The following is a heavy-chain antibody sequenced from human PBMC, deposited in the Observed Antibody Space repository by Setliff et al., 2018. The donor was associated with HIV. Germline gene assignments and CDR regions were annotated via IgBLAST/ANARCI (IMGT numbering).Heavy chain of an antibody. CDR3: ARFERFPYYNFWSGFDP. CDR2: INHSGST. J-gene: IGHJ5*02. V-gene: IGHV4-34*01. D-gene: IGHD3-3*01. Sequence: NPSETLSLTCAVYGGSFSGYCWSWIRQPPGKGLEWIGEINHSGSTNYNPSLKSRVTISVDTSKNQFSLKLSSVTAADTAVYYCARFERFPYYNFWSGFDPWGQGTLVTV. CDR1: GGSFSGYC.